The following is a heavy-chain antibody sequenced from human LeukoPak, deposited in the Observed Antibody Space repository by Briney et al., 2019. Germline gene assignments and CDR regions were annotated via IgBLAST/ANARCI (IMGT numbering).Heavy chain of an antibody. J-gene: IGHJ1*01. CDR1: GFTVSSNY. Sequence: PGGSLRLSCAASGFTVSSNYMSWVRQAPGKGLEWVSLICSGGSTYYADSVTGRFTISRDNSKNMLYLQMNSLRAEDTAVYYCARAQYGIYFQHWGQGTLVTVSS. CDR3: ARAQYGIYFQH. V-gene: IGHV3-66*01. D-gene: IGHD2-2*01. CDR2: ICSGGST.